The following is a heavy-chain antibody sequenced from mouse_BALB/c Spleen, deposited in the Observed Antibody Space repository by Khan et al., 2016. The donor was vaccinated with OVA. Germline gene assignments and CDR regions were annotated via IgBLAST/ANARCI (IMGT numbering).Heavy chain of an antibody. CDR3: GRSVTITTVEATDIDY. Sequence: VPLPASGPGLVKPSQSLSLTCTVTGYSITSDYAWNWIRQFPGNKLEWMGYISYSGRTSYNPSLKSRISITRDTSKNPFFLQLHSVTTEDTATFYCGRSVTITTVEATDIDYWGQGTTLTVSS. CDR1: GYSITSDYA. D-gene: IGHD1-1*01. V-gene: IGHV3-2*02. J-gene: IGHJ2*01. CDR2: ISYSGRT.